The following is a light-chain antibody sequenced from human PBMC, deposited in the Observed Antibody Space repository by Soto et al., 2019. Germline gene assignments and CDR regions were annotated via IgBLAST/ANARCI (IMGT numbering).Light chain of an antibody. V-gene: IGKV3-11*01. CDR3: QQRSNWIT. J-gene: IGKJ5*01. Sequence: EIVLTQSPATLSLSPGEGATLSCRASQSVSSYLAWYQQKPGQAPRLLIYSASIRATGIPARFSGSGSGTDFTLTISSLEPEDFAVYYCQQRSNWITFGQGTRLEIK. CDR2: SAS. CDR1: QSVSSY.